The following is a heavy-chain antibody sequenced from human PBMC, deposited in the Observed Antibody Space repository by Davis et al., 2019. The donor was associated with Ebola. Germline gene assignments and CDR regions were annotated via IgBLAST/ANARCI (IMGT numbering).Heavy chain of an antibody. V-gene: IGHV3-20*04. CDR2: INWNGGST. D-gene: IGHD6-13*01. CDR3: ARVGRQQLVTY. Sequence: GESLKISCAASGFTFDDYGMSWVRQAPGKGLEWVSGINWNGGSTGYADSVKGRFTISRDNAKNSLYLQMNSLRAEDTALYYCARVGRQQLVTYWGQGTLVTVSS. J-gene: IGHJ4*02. CDR1: GFTFDDYG.